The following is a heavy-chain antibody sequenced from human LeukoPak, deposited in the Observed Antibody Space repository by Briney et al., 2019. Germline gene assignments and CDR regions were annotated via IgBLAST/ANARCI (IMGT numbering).Heavy chain of an antibody. V-gene: IGHV1-24*01. CDR3: ARGPVGATYEDY. CDR1: GYTLTELS. D-gene: IGHD1-26*01. J-gene: IGHJ4*02. Sequence: ASVKVSCKVSGYTLTELSMHWVRQAPGKGLEWMGGFDPEDGETIYAQKFQGRVTITTDESTSTAYMELSSLRSEDTAVYYCARGPVGATYEDYWGQGTLVTVSS. CDR2: FDPEDGET.